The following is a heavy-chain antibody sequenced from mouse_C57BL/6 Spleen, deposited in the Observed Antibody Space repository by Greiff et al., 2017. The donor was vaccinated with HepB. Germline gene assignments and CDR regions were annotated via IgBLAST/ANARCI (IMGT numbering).Heavy chain of an antibody. V-gene: IGHV1-7*01. CDR3: ASGDSPFYYAMDY. D-gene: IGHD3-3*01. CDR1: GYTFTSYW. CDR2: INPSSGYT. J-gene: IGHJ4*01. Sequence: VQLQQSGAELAKPGASVKLSCKASGYTFTSYWMHWVKQRPGQGLEWIGYINPSSGYTKYNQKFKDKARLTADKSSSTAYMQLSSLTYEDSAVYYCASGDSPFYYAMDYWGQGTSVTVSS.